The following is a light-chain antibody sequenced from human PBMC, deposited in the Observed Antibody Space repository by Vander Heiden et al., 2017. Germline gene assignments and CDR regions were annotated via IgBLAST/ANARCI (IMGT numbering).Light chain of an antibody. CDR3: QQYYSTPFT. CDR2: WAS. J-gene: IGKJ3*01. Sequence: IFITHSPLSLSLSLVASATLNFNSRLCVLSTSSNKNFLAWYQQKPGHPPKLLFYWASARESGVPDRFSGSGAGTDFTLTISGLQAEDVAVYYCQQYYSTPFTFGPGTKVDIK. CDR1: LCVLSTSSNKNF. V-gene: IGKV4-1*01.